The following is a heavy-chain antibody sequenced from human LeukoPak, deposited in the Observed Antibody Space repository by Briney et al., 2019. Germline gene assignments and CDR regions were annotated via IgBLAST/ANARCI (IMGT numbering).Heavy chain of an antibody. Sequence: PGGSVRLSCAACGFTCRSYAMHWVRQARGRGLEYVSAISSNGCSTYYANPVKGRFTISRDNSKNTLYLQMGSLRAEDMAVYYCARSKGSAAGSDYYYGMDVWGQGTTATVYS. D-gene: IGHD6-13*01. CDR3: ARSKGSAAGSDYYYGMDV. J-gene: IGHJ6*02. CDR2: ISSNGCST. CDR1: GFTCRSYA. V-gene: IGHV3-64*01.